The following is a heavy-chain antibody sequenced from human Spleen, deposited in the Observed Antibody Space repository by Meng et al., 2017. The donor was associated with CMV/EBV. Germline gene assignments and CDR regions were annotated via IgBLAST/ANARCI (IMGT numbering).Heavy chain of an antibody. D-gene: IGHD4-17*01. CDR2: VSGENGET. V-gene: IGHV1-18*01. Sequence: QIQLVQSGPELRRPGASVKVSCKASGYKFDIYAITWVRQAPGQGLEWVGWVSGENGETNYGQKFQDRVTVTADTLTNTAYMEMRSLRSDDSAMYYCARAGAAVTTNFDFWGQGTLVTVSS. J-gene: IGHJ4*02. CDR1: GYKFDIYA. CDR3: ARAGAAVTTNFDF.